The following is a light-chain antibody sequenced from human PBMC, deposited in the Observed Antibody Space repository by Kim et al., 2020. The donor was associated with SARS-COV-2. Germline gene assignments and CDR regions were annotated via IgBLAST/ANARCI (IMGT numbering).Light chain of an antibody. Sequence: KTVTISGPGRGGCIAINYGKWYQQRPGSAPATVIYENNQRPSGVPDRFSGSIDSSSNSASLTISGLKTEDEADYYCQSYDSSSHWVFGGGTQLTVL. CDR2: ENN. V-gene: IGLV6-57*02. CDR3: QSYDSSSHWV. J-gene: IGLJ3*02. CDR1: GGCIAINY.